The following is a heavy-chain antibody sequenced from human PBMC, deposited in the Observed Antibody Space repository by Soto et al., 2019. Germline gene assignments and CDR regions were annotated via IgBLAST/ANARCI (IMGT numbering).Heavy chain of an antibody. J-gene: IGHJ4*01. CDR2: FIPILDMA. CDR1: GGTLNTYK. D-gene: IGHD2-15*01. Sequence: QVQVVQSGAEVKKPESSVKVSCNPSGGTLNTYKVNWVRLAPEHGLEWMGRFIPILDMANYAQKLQDRVTITDDRSPFPDYVGLNCLTSDVKAMYYCALTYCSDNSCPRAFDFRGTGTRVTVSS. CDR3: ALTYCSDNSCPRAFDF. V-gene: IGHV1-69*02.